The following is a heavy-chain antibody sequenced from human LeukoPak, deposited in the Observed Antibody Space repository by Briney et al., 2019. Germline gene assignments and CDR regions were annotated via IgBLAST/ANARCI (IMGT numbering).Heavy chain of an antibody. CDR3: ARNLPGYCSSTSCTTGAFDI. J-gene: IGHJ3*02. CDR1: VYSLSSSNW. D-gene: IGHD2-2*01. Sequence: SGTLSLTRAVSVYSLSSSNWWGWIGQPPGKGLEWIGYIYYSGSIYYNPSLKSRVTMSVDTSKNQFSLKMRSVTAVDTAVYYCARNLPGYCSSTSCTTGAFDIWGQGTMVTVSS. V-gene: IGHV4-28*05. CDR2: IYYSGSI.